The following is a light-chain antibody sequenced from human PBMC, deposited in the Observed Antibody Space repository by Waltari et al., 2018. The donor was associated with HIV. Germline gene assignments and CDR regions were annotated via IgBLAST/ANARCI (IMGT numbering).Light chain of an antibody. V-gene: IGLV1-44*01. CDR2: SNI. CDR1: TSNIGTNN. CDR3: SAWDASLGAWM. Sequence: QSVLTQPPSASGTPGQRIIISCSGSTSNIGTNNVNWYQQLPGTTPRHLMHSNIQRPSGVRDRFSGSRSGTSASLASSGLQSEDEADYYCSAWDASLGAWMFGGGTKLTVL. J-gene: IGLJ3*02.